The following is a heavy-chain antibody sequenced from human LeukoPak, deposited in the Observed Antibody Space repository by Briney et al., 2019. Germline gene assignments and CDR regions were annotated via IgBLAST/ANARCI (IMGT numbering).Heavy chain of an antibody. D-gene: IGHD3-10*01. J-gene: IGHJ4*02. V-gene: IGHV3-15*01. CDR2: IKSKGGGGTT. CDR1: GFTLTNAW. Sequence: GGSLRLSCAASGFTLTNAWMSWVRQAPGKGLERVGRIKSKGGGGTTDYAAPVKGRFTISRDDSKNTLYLQMNSLKTEDTAVYYCTTDLPTLGSGEMDYWGQGTLVTVSS. CDR3: TTDLPTLGSGEMDY.